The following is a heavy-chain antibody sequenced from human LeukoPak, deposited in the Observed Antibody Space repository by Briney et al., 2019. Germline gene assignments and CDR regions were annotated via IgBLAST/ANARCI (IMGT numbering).Heavy chain of an antibody. V-gene: IGHV4-34*01. CDR2: INHSGST. D-gene: IGHD6-19*01. CDR1: GGSFSGYY. Sequence: PPETLCLTCAVYGGSFSGYYWSWIREPLGEGLEWIGEINHSGSTNYNPSLKSRVTISVDTSKNQFSLKLSSVTAADTAVYYCASRSSGPPDFDYWGQGTLVTVSS. J-gene: IGHJ4*02. CDR3: ASRSSGPPDFDY.